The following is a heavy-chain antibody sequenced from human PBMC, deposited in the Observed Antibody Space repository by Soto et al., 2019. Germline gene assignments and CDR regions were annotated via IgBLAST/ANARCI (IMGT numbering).Heavy chain of an antibody. Sequence: QVQLMESGGAVVQPGRSLRLSCAASGFTFSSYAMHWVRQAPGKGLEWVAIISHDGSSIYYGDSVKGRFTISRDNSKSTLYLQMNSLRSEDTAVYYWARVRQQWLVSAHYFDCWGQGTLVTVSS. D-gene: IGHD6-19*01. J-gene: IGHJ4*02. CDR2: ISHDGSSI. CDR1: GFTFSSYA. V-gene: IGHV3-30-3*01. CDR3: ARVRQQWLVSAHYFDC.